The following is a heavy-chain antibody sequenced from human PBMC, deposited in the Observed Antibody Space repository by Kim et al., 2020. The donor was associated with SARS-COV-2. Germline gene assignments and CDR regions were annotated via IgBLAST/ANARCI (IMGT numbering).Heavy chain of an antibody. J-gene: IGHJ4*02. D-gene: IGHD6-19*01. CDR3: AIRIAVIGTIDS. V-gene: IGHV3-23*01. Sequence: GGSLRLSCEASGITFSSYAMSWVRQAPGKGLEWVSATSGSGGSTYYADSVKGRFTVSGDNSKNTLTLQMNNLRVEDTAVYYCAIRIAVIGTIDSWGQGTQVTVSS. CDR1: GITFSSYA. CDR2: TSGSGGST.